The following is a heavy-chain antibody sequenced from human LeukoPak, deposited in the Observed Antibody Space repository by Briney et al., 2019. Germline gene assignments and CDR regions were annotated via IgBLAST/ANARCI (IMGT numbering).Heavy chain of an antibody. CDR3: ARDWLDSGTPDRFDY. J-gene: IGHJ4*02. V-gene: IGHV4-59*12. D-gene: IGHD3-10*01. CDR2: IYHSGST. Sequence: SETLSLTCTVSGGSIRSYYWSWIRQPPGKGLEWIGYIYHSGSTNYNPSLKSRVTISVDTSKNQFSLKLSSVTAADTAVYYCARDWLDSGTPDRFDYWGQGTLVTVSS. CDR1: GGSIRSYY.